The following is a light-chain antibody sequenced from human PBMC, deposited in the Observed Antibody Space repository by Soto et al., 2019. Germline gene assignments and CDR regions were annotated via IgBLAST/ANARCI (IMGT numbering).Light chain of an antibody. CDR3: QQYGGSWT. V-gene: IGKV3-20*01. Sequence: VVTQSTGSLALSRGGRATLSCRASQSVSSSYLAWYQQKPGQAPRLLIYGASSRATGIPDRFSGSGSGTDFTLTISRLEAEDIAVYYCQQYGGSWTFGQRSKVDIK. CDR1: QSVSSSY. J-gene: IGKJ1*01. CDR2: GAS.